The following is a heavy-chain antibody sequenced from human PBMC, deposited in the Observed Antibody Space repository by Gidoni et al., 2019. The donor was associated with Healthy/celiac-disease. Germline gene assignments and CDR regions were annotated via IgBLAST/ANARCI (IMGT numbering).Heavy chain of an antibody. CDR2: IFSNDEK. Sequence: QVTLKESGPVLVKPTETLTLTCTVSGFSLSTARLGVSWIRQPPGKALEWLAHIFSNDEKSYSTSLKSRLPISKDTSKSQVVLTMTNMDPVDTATYYCARIWWEPRGGYFDYWGQGTLVTVSS. CDR3: ARIWWEPRGGYFDY. V-gene: IGHV2-26*01. CDR1: GFSLSTARLG. D-gene: IGHD1-26*01. J-gene: IGHJ4*02.